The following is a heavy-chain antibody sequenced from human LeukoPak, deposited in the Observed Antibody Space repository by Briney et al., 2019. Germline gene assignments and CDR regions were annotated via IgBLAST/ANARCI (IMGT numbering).Heavy chain of an antibody. CDR1: GGSISSSSYY. J-gene: IGHJ4*02. V-gene: IGHV4-39*07. Sequence: SETLSLTCTVSGGSISSSSYYWSWIRQPPGKGLEWIGEINHSGSTNYNPSLKSRVTISVDTSKNQFSLKLSSVTAADTAVYYCARNKYSSHRGVYYFDYWGQGTLVTVSS. D-gene: IGHD5-18*01. CDR3: ARNKYSSHRGVYYFDY. CDR2: INHSGST.